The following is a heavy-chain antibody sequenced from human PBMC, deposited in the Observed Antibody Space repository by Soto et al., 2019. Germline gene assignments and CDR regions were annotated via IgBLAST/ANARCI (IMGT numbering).Heavy chain of an antibody. CDR2: INPATGAA. CDR1: GYPVTAYY. V-gene: IGHV1-2*02. D-gene: IGHD3-3*01. CDR3: ARGGGVGVAGSAAFDM. Sequence: QLHLVQSGAVVKKPGASVTVSCSASGYPVTAYYMHWVRQAPGRGLEWMGGINPATGAAKYTQTFQGRVTLTRDTSTSTVFMEPSGLTSGDPAVFYCARGGGVGVAGSAAFDMWGQGTLVTVSS. J-gene: IGHJ3*02.